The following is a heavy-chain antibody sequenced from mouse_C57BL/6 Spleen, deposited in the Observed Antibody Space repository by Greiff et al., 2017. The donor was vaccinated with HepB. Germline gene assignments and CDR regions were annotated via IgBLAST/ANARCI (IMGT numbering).Heavy chain of an antibody. V-gene: IGHV1-69*01. Sequence: VQLQQPGAELVMPGASVKLSCKASGYTFTSYWMHWVKQRPGQGLEWIGEIDPSDSYTNYNQKFKGKSTLTVDKSSSTAYMQLSSLTSEDSAVYYCARGDYYDYRYWYFDVWGTGTTVTVSS. CDR2: IDPSDSYT. CDR1: GYTFTSYW. J-gene: IGHJ1*03. CDR3: ARGDYYDYRYWYFDV. D-gene: IGHD2-4*01.